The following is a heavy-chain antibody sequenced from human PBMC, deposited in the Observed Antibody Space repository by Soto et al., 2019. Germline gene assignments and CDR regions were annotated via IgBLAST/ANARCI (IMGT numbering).Heavy chain of an antibody. J-gene: IGHJ4*02. D-gene: IGHD6-19*01. CDR3: AREYGAG. CDR2: ISYDGSNK. V-gene: IGHV3-30-3*01. Sequence: QVQLVESGGGVVQPGRSLRLSCAASGFTFSSYAMHWVRQAPGKGLEWVAVISYDGSNKYYADSVKGRFTISRDNSKNTLYLQMNSLRAEDPAVYYCAREYGAGWGQGTLVTVSS. CDR1: GFTFSSYA.